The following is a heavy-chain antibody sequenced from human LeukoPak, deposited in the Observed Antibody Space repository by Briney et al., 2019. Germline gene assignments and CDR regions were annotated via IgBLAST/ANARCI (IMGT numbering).Heavy chain of an antibody. Sequence: ASVKVSCKASGYTFTSYYMHWVRQAPGQGLEWMGWMNPNSGNTGYAQKFQGRVTITRNTSISTAYMELSSLRSEDTAVYYCARRFRDILTGYFMYYFDYWGQGTLVTVSS. D-gene: IGHD3-9*01. CDR3: ARRFRDILTGYFMYYFDY. V-gene: IGHV1-8*01. CDR2: MNPNSGNT. J-gene: IGHJ4*02. CDR1: GYTFTSYY.